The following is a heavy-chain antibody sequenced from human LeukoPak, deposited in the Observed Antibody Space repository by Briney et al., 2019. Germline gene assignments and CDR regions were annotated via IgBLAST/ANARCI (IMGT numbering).Heavy chain of an antibody. Sequence: GGSLRLSCAASGFTFSSYAMSWVRLAPGKGLEWVSAITGGGSSTSYADSVKGRFTISRDNSKNTLYLQMNSLRAEDTAVYYCASLSCSGGTCDELSYYYYGMDVWGQGATVTVSS. D-gene: IGHD2-15*01. CDR2: ITGGGSST. J-gene: IGHJ6*02. V-gene: IGHV3-23*01. CDR3: ASLSCSGGTCDELSYYYYGMDV. CDR1: GFTFSSYA.